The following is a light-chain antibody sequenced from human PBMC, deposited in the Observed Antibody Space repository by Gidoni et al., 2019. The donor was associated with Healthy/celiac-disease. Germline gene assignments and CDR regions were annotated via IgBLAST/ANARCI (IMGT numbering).Light chain of an antibody. CDR1: QSVSSY. Sequence: EIVLTQSTATLSLSPGERATLSCRASQSVSSYLAWYQQKPGQAPRLLIYDACNRATGIPDRFSGSGSGTDFTLTISSLEPEDFAVYYCQQRSNWPPSITFGQGTRLEIK. V-gene: IGKV3-11*01. CDR2: DAC. CDR3: QQRSNWPPSIT. J-gene: IGKJ5*01.